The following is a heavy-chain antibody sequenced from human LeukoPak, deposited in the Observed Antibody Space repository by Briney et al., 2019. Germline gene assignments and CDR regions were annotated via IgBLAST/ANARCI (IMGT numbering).Heavy chain of an antibody. CDR2: INPTGGDT. Sequence: ASVKVSCKASGYILTSYYLHWVRQAPGQGLEWMGIINPTGGDTTYPQKFQGRVTMTRDMSTSTFYMQLSSLRSEDTAVYFCARGLCAGGSCYVLDYWGQGTLVTVSS. CDR1: GYILTSYY. D-gene: IGHD2-15*01. CDR3: ARGLCAGGSCYVLDY. V-gene: IGHV1-46*01. J-gene: IGHJ4*02.